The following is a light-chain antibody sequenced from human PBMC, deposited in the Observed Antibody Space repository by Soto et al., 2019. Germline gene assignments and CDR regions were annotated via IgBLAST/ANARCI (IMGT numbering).Light chain of an antibody. CDR1: QDIGQY. Sequence: DIQMTQSPSSLSASVGDRVTLTCRASQDIGQYLAWYQQRPGKVPKLLIYYVSNLQSGVPSRFSGSGAGTEFNLRISSLKAEDAATYYCLKYTNDAPVTFGQGTKVEI. J-gene: IGKJ1*01. CDR3: LKYTNDAPVT. CDR2: YVS. V-gene: IGKV1-27*01.